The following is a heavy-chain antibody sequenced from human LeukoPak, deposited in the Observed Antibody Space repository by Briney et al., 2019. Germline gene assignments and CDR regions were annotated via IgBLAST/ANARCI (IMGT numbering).Heavy chain of an antibody. CDR1: GYTLTELS. Sequence: ASVKVSCKVSGYTLTELSMHWVRQAPGKGLEGMGGFDPEDGETIYAQKFQGRVTMTEDTSTDTAYMELSSLRSEDTAVYYCATSLMVRGSGGYYFDYWGQGTLVTVSS. CDR3: ATSLMVRGSGGYYFDY. J-gene: IGHJ4*02. V-gene: IGHV1-24*01. D-gene: IGHD3-10*01. CDR2: FDPEDGET.